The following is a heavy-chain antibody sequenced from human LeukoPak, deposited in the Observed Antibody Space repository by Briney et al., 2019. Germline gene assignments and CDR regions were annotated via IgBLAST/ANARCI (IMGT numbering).Heavy chain of an antibody. V-gene: IGHV1-8*01. D-gene: IGHD2-21*02. CDR2: MNPNSGNT. J-gene: IGHJ5*02. Sequence: ASVKVSCKASGYTFTSYDINWVRQATGQGLEWMGWMNPNSGNTGYAQKFQGRVTMTRNTSISTAYMELSSLRSDDTAVYYCAREAYCGGDCYAGGFDPWGQGTLVTVSS. CDR1: GYTFTSYD. CDR3: AREAYCGGDCYAGGFDP.